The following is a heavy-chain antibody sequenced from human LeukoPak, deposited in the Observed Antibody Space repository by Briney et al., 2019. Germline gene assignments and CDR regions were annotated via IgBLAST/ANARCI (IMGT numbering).Heavy chain of an antibody. V-gene: IGHV3-21*01. CDR1: GFTFSSYS. CDR3: ARGAYYDYVWGSYRAYYFDY. CDR2: ISSSSSYI. Sequence: GGSLRLSCAASGFTFSSYSMNWVRQAPGKGLEWVSSISSSSSYIYYADSVKGRFTISRDNAKNSLYLQMNSLRAEDTAVYYCARGAYYDYVWGSYRAYYFDYWGQGTLVTVSS. J-gene: IGHJ4*02. D-gene: IGHD3-16*02.